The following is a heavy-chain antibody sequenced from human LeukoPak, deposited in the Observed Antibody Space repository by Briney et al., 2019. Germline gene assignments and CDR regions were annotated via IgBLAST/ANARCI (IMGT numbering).Heavy chain of an antibody. J-gene: IGHJ6*02. CDR2: INHSGST. D-gene: IGHD3-10*01. CDR1: GGSFSGYY. V-gene: IGHV4-34*01. CDR3: ARGSLWFGELFRHYYYYYGMDV. Sequence: SETLCLTCAVYGGSFSGYYWSWIRQPPGKGLEWIGQINHSGSTNYNPSLKSRVTISVDTSKNQFSLKLSSVTAADTAVYYCARGSLWFGELFRHYYYYYGMDVWGQGTTVTVSS.